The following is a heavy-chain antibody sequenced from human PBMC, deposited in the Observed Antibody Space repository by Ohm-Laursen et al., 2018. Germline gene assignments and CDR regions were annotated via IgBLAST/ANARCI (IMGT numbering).Heavy chain of an antibody. D-gene: IGHD3-16*01. V-gene: IGHV4-31*03. CDR2: VYYSGIT. CDR3: ARGGRGSRSVYYGMDV. CDR1: GGSISRGSSY. J-gene: IGHJ6*02. Sequence: SQTLSLTCTVSGGSISRGSSYWSWIRQHPGKGLEWIGYVYYSGITYYNPSLQSRVSISVDTSKNEFSLKLSSVTAADTAVYYCARGGRGSRSVYYGMDVWGQGTTGTVSS.